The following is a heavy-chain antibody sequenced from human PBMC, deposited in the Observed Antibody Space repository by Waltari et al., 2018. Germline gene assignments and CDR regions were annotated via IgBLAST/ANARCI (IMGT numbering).Heavy chain of an antibody. Sequence: EVQLVESGGGFVQPGGSLRLSCAASGFTFRKFRMHWVRHAPGKGLVWVSRINMNGSPAGYADSVKGRFTISRDNAKDTLYLQMSSLRAEDTAVYYCARTSDNQDDSSGYNWDYWGQGTLVTVSS. V-gene: IGHV3-74*01. J-gene: IGHJ4*02. CDR3: ARTSDNQDDSSGYNWDY. D-gene: IGHD3-22*01. CDR1: GFTFRKFR. CDR2: INMNGSPA.